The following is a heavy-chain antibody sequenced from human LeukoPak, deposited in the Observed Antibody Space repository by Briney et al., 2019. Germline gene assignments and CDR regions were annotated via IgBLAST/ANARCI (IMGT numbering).Heavy chain of an antibody. D-gene: IGHD5-18*01. J-gene: IGHJ4*02. CDR1: GGTFSSYA. V-gene: IGHV1-69*05. CDR2: IIPIFGTA. CDR3: ARVTAMVPYYFDY. Sequence: ASVKVSCKASGGTFSSYAISWVRQAPRQGLEWMGGIIPIFGTANYAQKFQGRVTITTDESTSTAYIELSSLRSEDTAVYYCARVTAMVPYYFDYWGQGTLVTVSS.